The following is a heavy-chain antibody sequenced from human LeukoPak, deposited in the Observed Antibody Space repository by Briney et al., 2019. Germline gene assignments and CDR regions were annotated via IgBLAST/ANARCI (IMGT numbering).Heavy chain of an antibody. D-gene: IGHD1-26*01. CDR2: TYSGGSR. CDR1: GFTVSSDH. V-gene: IGHV3-53*01. J-gene: IGHJ4*02. CDR3: ARVWELSFDY. Sequence: PGGSLRLSCAASGFTVSSDHMSWVRQAPGKGLEWVAVTYSGGSRYHAESVKGRFTISRDNSKNTLYLQMNSLRAEDTAVYYCARVWELSFDYWGQGTLVTVSS.